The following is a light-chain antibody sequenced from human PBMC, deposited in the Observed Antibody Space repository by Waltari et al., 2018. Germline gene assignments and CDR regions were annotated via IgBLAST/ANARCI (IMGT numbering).Light chain of an antibody. CDR2: YNS. J-gene: IGLJ2*01. CDR3: QVWDSTSDHVV. Sequence: SYVLTQPPSVSVAPGKTARITCEGNNIGSKSVHWYQQKPGQTPVLVIYYNSDWPSGIPERFSGSNSGNTATLTISRVGAGDEADYYCQVWDSTSDHVVFGGGTKLTVL. CDR1: NIGSKS. V-gene: IGLV3-21*04.